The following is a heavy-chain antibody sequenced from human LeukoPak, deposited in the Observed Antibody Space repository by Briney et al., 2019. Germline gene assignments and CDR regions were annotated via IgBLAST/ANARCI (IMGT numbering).Heavy chain of an antibody. D-gene: IGHD6-13*01. V-gene: IGHV3-23*01. CDR2: ISGSGGST. Sequence: GGSLRLSCAASGFTFSSYAMSWFRQAPGKGLEWVSAISGSGGSTYYADSVKGRFTISRDNSKNTLYLQMNSLRAEDTAVYHCARRTAGTVDWGQGTLVTVSS. CDR1: GFTFSSYA. CDR3: ARRTAGTVD. J-gene: IGHJ4*02.